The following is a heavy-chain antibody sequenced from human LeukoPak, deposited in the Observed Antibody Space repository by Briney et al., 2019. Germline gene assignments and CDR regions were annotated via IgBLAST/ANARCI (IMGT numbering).Heavy chain of an antibody. Sequence: GGSLRLSCAASGFTFSSYSMNWVRQAPGKGLEWVPSVSSSSSYIYYADSVKGRFTISRDNSKNTLYLQMNSLRAEDTAVYYCANRPGFSYYYDSSGYPLGYWGQGTLVTVSS. CDR2: VSSSSSYI. D-gene: IGHD3-22*01. V-gene: IGHV3-21*01. J-gene: IGHJ4*02. CDR1: GFTFSSYS. CDR3: ANRPGFSYYYDSSGYPLGY.